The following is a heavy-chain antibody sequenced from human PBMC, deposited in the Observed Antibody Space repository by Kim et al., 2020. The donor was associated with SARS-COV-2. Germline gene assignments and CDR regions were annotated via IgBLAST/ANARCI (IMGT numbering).Heavy chain of an antibody. CDR1: GGTFSSYA. CDR2: IIPIFGTA. J-gene: IGHJ5*02. D-gene: IGHD5-12*01. V-gene: IGHV1-69*13. Sequence: SVKVSCKASGGTFSSYAISWVRQAPGQGLEWMGGIIPIFGTANYAQKFQGRVTITADESTSTAYMELSSLRSEDTAVYYCARSTYGGPHNWFDPWGQGTLVTVSS. CDR3: ARSTYGGPHNWFDP.